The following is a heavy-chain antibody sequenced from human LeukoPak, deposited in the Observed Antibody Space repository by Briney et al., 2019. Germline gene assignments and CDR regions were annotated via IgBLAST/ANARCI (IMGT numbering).Heavy chain of an antibody. Sequence: GGSLRLSCAASGFTFSSYSMSWVRQAPGKGPEWISYLSGGGSTIYYADSVKGRFTIPRDNAKNQLYLQMNNLRADDTAMYYCARDVTYYNDGSTYSLDYWGQGTRVSVSS. J-gene: IGHJ4*02. V-gene: IGHV3-48*01. D-gene: IGHD3-10*01. CDR1: GFTFSSYS. CDR2: LSGGGSTI. CDR3: ARDVTYYNDGSTYSLDY.